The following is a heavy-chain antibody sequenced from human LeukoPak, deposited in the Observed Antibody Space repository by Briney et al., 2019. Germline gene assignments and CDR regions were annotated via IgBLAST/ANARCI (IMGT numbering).Heavy chain of an antibody. V-gene: IGHV4-59*11. J-gene: IGHJ4*02. CDR2: IFYSGNT. CDR3: GSAPNEYFFDY. CDR1: GGSISNHY. Sequence: SETLSLTCTVSGGSISNHYWSWIRQPPGKGLEWIGYIFYSGNTNYNPSLKSRVIISVDTSKNQFTLKLSSVTAADTAIYYCGSAPNEYFFDYWGQGTLVTVSS.